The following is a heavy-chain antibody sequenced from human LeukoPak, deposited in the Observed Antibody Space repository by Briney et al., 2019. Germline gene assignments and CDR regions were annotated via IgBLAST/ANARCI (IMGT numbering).Heavy chain of an antibody. D-gene: IGHD2-2*01. V-gene: IGHV4-59*01. CDR2: IYYSGST. CDR1: GGSFSGYY. Sequence: PSETLSLTCAVYGGSFSGYYWSWIRQPPGKGLEWIGYIYYSGSTNYNPSLKSRVTISVDTSKNQFSLKLSSVTAADTAVYYCARGRDQIDYWGQGTLVTVSS. J-gene: IGHJ4*02. CDR3: ARGRDQIDY.